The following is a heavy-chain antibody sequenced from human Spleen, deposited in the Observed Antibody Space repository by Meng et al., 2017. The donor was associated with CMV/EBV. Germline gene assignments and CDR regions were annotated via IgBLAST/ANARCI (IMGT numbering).Heavy chain of an antibody. J-gene: IGHJ4*02. V-gene: IGHV3-9*03. CDR2: INWKSDNI. D-gene: IGHD3-16*01. CDR1: GFTFDVYA. CDR3: AKGGRYDYVWGSYGFDY. Sequence: GGSLRLSCAASGFTFDVYAMHWVRQAPGKGLEWVSGINWKSDNIVYADSVKGRFTISRDNAKNSLYLQMNSLRAEDMAVYYCAKGGRYDYVWGSYGFDYWGQGTLVTVSS.